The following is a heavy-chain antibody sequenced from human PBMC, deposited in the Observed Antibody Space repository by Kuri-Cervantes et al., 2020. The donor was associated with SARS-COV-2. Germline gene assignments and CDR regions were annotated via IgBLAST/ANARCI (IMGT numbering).Heavy chain of an antibody. V-gene: IGHV3-33*01. CDR1: GFTFSSYD. CDR3: ARDRDYYDSSGYPYFDY. D-gene: IGHD3-22*01. Sequence: LSLTCAASGFTFSSYDMHWVRQAPGKGLEWVSVIWFDGSNKYSADSVKGRFTISRDNAKNMLYLQMNSLRAEDTAVYYCARDRDYYDSSGYPYFDYWGQGSLVTVSS. J-gene: IGHJ4*02. CDR2: IWFDGSNK.